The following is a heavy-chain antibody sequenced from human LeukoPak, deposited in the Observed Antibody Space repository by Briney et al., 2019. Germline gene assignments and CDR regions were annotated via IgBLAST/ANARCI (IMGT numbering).Heavy chain of an antibody. V-gene: IGHV3-48*03. J-gene: IGHJ5*02. D-gene: IGHD4-11*01. Sequence: PGGSLRLSCAASGFTFSSHEMNWVRQAPGKGLEWVSFITSSGNTMYYADSVKGRFTISRDNAKNSLYLQMNSLRADDTAVYYCARLRSKYWFDPWGQGTLVTVSS. CDR2: ITSSGNTM. CDR3: ARLRSKYWFDP. CDR1: GFTFSSHE.